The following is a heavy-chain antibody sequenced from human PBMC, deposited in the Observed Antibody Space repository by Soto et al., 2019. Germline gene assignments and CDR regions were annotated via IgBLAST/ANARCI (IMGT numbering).Heavy chain of an antibody. D-gene: IGHD2-21*02. J-gene: IGHJ5*01. CDR3: AKGFIRDCGGDCTVDT. CDR1: GFTFSSYT. Sequence: PGGSLRLSCAASGFTFSSYTMSWVRQAPGKGLEWVSGISATGGSTYYADSVKGRFTFSRDNSKNTLYLQMNSLRAEDTAVYYCAKGFIRDCGGDCTVDTWGHGTLVTVSS. V-gene: IGHV3-23*01. CDR2: ISATGGST.